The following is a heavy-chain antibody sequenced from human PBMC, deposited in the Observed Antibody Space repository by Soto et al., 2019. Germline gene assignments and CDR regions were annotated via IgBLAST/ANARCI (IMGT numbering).Heavy chain of an antibody. CDR3: ARAYSSGPYYYYGMDG. V-gene: IGHV3-30-3*01. CDR1: GFTFSSYA. CDR2: ISYDGSNK. J-gene: IGHJ6*02. Sequence: GGSLRLSCAASGFTFSSYAMHWVRQAPGKGLEWVAVISYDGSNKYYADSVKGRFTISRDNSKNTLYLQMNSLRAEDTAVYYCARAYSSGPYYYYGMDGWGQGTTVTVSS. D-gene: IGHD6-19*01.